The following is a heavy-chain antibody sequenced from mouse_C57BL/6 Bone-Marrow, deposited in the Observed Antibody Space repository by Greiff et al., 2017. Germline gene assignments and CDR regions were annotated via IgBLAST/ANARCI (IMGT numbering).Heavy chain of an antibody. J-gene: IGHJ2*01. Sequence: DVKLQQSGPELVKPGASVKISCKASGYTFTDYYMNWVKQSHGKSLEWSGDINPNNGGTSYNQKFKGKATLTVDKSSSTAYMELRSLTSEDSAVYYCARYGNSNYFDYWGQGTTLTVSS. V-gene: IGHV1-26*01. D-gene: IGHD2-1*01. CDR3: ARYGNSNYFDY. CDR2: INPNNGGT. CDR1: GYTFTDYY.